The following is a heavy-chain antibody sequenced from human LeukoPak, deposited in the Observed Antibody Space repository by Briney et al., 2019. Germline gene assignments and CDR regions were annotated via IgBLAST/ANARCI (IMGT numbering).Heavy chain of an antibody. CDR2: INHSGST. Sequence: SETLSLTCAVYGGSFSGYYWSWIRQPPGKGLEWIGEINHSGSTNYNPSLKSRVTISVDTSKNQFSLKLSSVTAADTAVYYCARYRFSEWLLYYDYWGQGTLVTVSS. CDR3: ARYRFSEWLLYYDY. CDR1: GGSFSGYY. J-gene: IGHJ4*02. V-gene: IGHV4-34*01. D-gene: IGHD3-3*01.